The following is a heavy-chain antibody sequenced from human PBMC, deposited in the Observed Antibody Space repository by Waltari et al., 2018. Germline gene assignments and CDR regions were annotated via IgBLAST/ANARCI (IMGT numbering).Heavy chain of an antibody. CDR1: GFPFRTYA. Sequence: QVXLVESGXGVVPPGVSXRRTCAAAGFPFRTYAVHWVRQAPGKXQEWMXVISYXGSIKXNADSVEGRFXIARDNARNTMSLQMNSXTTEDTAVXYXARXGLEWFGELFDXWGQGTLVTVSS. V-gene: IGHV3-30*16. CDR3: ARXGLEWFGELFDX. J-gene: IGHJ4*02. CDR2: ISYXGSIK. D-gene: IGHD3-10*01.